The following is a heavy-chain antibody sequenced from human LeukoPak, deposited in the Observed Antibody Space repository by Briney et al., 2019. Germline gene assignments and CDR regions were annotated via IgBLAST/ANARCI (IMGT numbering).Heavy chain of an antibody. J-gene: IGHJ4*02. V-gene: IGHV4-4*02. CDR2: IIHSGNT. CDR3: TGYDIPYTFEF. D-gene: IGHD2-2*01. CDR1: GDSISRGTW. Sequence: SGTLSLTCAVSGDSISRGTWWTWVRQSPGKGLQWIGDIIHSGNTNYNPSLRSRLTISLDKSRNQFSLKLNSVTAADTAVYYCTGYDIPYTFEFCGQGTLVTVSS.